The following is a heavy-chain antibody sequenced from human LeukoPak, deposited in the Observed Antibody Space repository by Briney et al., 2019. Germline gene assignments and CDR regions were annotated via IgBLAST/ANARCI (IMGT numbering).Heavy chain of an antibody. J-gene: IGHJ4*02. CDR1: GFTFSSYA. CDR2: ISGSGDST. D-gene: IGHD2-15*01. Sequence: SGGSLRLSCAASGFTFSSYAMSWVRQAPGKGLEWVSAISGSGDSTYYADSVKGRFTISRDNSKNTLYLQMNSLRAEDTAVYYCAKDVVDQLQPGDYWGQGTLVTVSS. CDR3: AKDVVDQLQPGDY. V-gene: IGHV3-23*01.